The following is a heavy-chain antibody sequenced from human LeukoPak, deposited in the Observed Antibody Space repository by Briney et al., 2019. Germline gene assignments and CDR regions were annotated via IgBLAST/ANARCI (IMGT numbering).Heavy chain of an antibody. CDR1: RFTISKYW. V-gene: IGHV3-74*03. Sequence: GGSLRLSCVGSRFTISKYWMHWVRQAPGTGLVWVSRIHPDGSITTYADSVKGRFTISRDNAENTLYLQMNSLRAEDTGVYYCAPQQAYSPYNWFDPWGQGTLVTVSS. CDR2: IHPDGSIT. J-gene: IGHJ5*02. CDR3: APQQAYSPYNWFDP. D-gene: IGHD5-12*01.